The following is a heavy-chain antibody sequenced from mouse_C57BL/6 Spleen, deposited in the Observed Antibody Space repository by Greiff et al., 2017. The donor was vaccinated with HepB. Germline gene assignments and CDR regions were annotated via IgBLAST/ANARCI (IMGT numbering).Heavy chain of an antibody. J-gene: IGHJ4*01. Sequence: QVQLKESGAELVRPGASVTLSCKASGYTFTDYEMHWVKQTPVHGLEWIGAIDPETGGTAYNQKFKGKAILTADKSSSTAYMELRSLTSEDSAVYYCTRGYYDYNYYAMDYWGQGTSVTVSS. CDR3: TRGYYDYNYYAMDY. D-gene: IGHD2-4*01. V-gene: IGHV1-15*01. CDR2: IDPETGGT. CDR1: GYTFTDYE.